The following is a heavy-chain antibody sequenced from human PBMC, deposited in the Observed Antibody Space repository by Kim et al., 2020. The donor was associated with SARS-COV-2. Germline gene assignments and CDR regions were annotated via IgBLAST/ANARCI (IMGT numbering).Heavy chain of an antibody. V-gene: IGHV1-69*13. J-gene: IGHJ4*02. CDR2: IIPIFGTA. CDR3: ARGTRDGSGSGGTNFDY. Sequence: SVKVSCKASGGTFSSYAISWVRQAPGQGLEWMGGIIPIFGTANYAQKFQGRVTITADESTSTAYMELSSLRSEDTAVYYCARGTRDGSGSGGTNFDYWGQGTLVTVSS. D-gene: IGHD3-22*01. CDR1: GGTFSSYA.